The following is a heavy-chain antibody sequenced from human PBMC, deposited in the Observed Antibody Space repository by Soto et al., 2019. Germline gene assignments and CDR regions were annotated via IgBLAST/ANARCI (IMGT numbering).Heavy chain of an antibody. CDR3: ATWFKEAGIVGNYFYGMDV. V-gene: IGHV1-69*12. J-gene: IGHJ6*02. CDR1: GGTFNNYA. Sequence: QVQLVQSGAEVKKPGSSVKVSCKASGGTFNNYAFSWVRQAPGQGLEWLGGIMPIFGRPDYAQNFRDRVTITADESTTTGHMELSSRRSEDTAVYYCATWFKEAGIVGNYFYGMDVWGQGTTVTVSS. CDR2: IMPIFGRP. D-gene: IGHD3-16*02.